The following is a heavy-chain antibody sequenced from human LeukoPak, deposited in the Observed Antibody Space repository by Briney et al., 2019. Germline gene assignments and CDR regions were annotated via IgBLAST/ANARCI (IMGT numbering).Heavy chain of an antibody. J-gene: IGHJ4*02. CDR2: ITPNSGGT. Sequence: ASVKVSCKASGYTFTGYYMHWVRQAPGQGLEWMGWITPNSGGTRYAQKFQGRVTMTWDTSISTAYMELSSLKSDDTAVYYCARVGDWNDLVYWGQGTLVTVSS. CDR1: GYTFTGYY. D-gene: IGHD1-1*01. CDR3: ARVGDWNDLVY. V-gene: IGHV1-2*02.